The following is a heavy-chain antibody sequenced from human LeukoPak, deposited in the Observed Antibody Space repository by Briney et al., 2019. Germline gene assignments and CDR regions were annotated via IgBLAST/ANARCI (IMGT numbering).Heavy chain of an antibody. J-gene: IGHJ4*02. D-gene: IGHD1-26*01. Sequence: SETLSLTCTVSGHSISSNDYYWGWIRQPPGKGLEWIGSISSSGTTYYNPSLKSRVTISVDTSKNEFSLKERSVTVADTAIYFCARQDVRGGTYFTLYWGQGTLVTVSS. CDR3: ARQDVRGGTYFTLY. CDR2: ISSSGTT. CDR1: GHSISSNDYY. V-gene: IGHV4-39*01.